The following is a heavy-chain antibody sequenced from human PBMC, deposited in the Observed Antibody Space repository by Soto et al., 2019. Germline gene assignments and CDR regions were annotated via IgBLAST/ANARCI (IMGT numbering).Heavy chain of an antibody. Sequence: QLQLQESGPGLVKPSETLSLTCTASGGSISSNSYYWGWIRQSPGKGLEWIGSIGYTGTIYYNPSLQSRVTMSVVTSENQISLRLSSMTAADTVVYYCASHVHNQGYEYYFDSWSQGTLVTVSS. CDR1: GGSISSNSYY. D-gene: IGHD3-3*01. J-gene: IGHJ4*02. CDR2: IGYTGTI. CDR3: ASHVHNQGYEYYFDS. V-gene: IGHV4-39*01.